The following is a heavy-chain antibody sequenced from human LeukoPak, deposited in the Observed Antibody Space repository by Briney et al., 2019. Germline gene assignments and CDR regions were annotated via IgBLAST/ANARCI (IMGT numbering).Heavy chain of an antibody. D-gene: IGHD4-17*01. CDR2: TFDSETT. V-gene: IGHV4-59*01. CDR3: ARGSVTPDAGY. CDR1: RSSMSGYY. Sequence: SETLSLTCTVSRSSMSGYYWSWIRQPPGKGLEWIGYTFDSETTDYNPSLKSRVIISIDTSKNQVSLKLNSVSAADSAVYYCARGSVTPDAGYWGPGTLVTVSS. J-gene: IGHJ4*02.